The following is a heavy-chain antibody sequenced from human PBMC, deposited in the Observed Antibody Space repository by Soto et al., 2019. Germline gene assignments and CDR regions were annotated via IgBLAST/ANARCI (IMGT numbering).Heavy chain of an antibody. D-gene: IGHD5-12*01. CDR2: IIPVFGAA. Sequence: QVQLVQSGAEVKKPGSSVRVSCKASGATLDSFINYGITWVRQAPGHGLAWMGGIIPVFGAANHAQKFQGRVTISADEATMTVNMELSRLRLEVTAVYYCDRGAATKIRVRMYAALEIWGQGTTVTVSS. J-gene: IGHJ3*02. CDR1: GATLDSFINYG. V-gene: IGHV1-69*12. CDR3: DRGAATKIRVRMYAALEI.